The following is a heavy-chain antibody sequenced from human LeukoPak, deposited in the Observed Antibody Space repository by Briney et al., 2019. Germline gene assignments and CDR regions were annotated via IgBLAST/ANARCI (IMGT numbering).Heavy chain of an antibody. D-gene: IGHD6-19*01. J-gene: IGHJ5*02. CDR1: GYTFTGYY. CDR3: ARAPVAGRGNWFDP. CDR2: INPNSGGT. Sequence: ASVKVSCKASGYTFTGYYMHWVRQAPGQGLEWMGWINPNSGGTNYAQKFQGRVTMTRDTSISTAYMELSSLRSDDTAVYYCARAPVAGRGNWFDPWGQGTLVTVSS. V-gene: IGHV1-2*02.